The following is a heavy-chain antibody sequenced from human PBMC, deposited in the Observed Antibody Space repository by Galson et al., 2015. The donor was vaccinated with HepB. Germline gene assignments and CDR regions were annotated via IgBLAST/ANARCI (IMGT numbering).Heavy chain of an antibody. Sequence: SLRLSCAASGFTFDNYALHWVRQTPGKGLEWMAVVSNDGTHTNYTDSVGGRFIISRDNSKNTVYLQMNSLRPEDTAVYYCARDGVLYYDILTGYYNGNFDFWGQGTLVTVSS. J-gene: IGHJ4*02. CDR2: VSNDGTHT. CDR3: ARDGVLYYDILTGYYNGNFDF. V-gene: IGHV3-30*04. D-gene: IGHD3-9*01. CDR1: GFTFDNYA.